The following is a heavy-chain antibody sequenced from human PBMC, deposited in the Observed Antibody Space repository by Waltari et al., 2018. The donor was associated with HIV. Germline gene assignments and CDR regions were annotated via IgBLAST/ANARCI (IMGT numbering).Heavy chain of an antibody. Sequence: QVQLVQSGAEVKKPGSSVKVSCKASGGAFVSHTFNWVRQAPGQGLEWMGRAIPWFGTANYAGKFQGRVTITADKSTTTAYMELNGLRSDDTAVYYCASARETMGVDFDSWGQGTLVTVS. V-gene: IGHV1-69*08. D-gene: IGHD3-10*01. CDR1: GGAFVSHT. J-gene: IGHJ5*01. CDR3: ASARETMGVDFDS. CDR2: AIPWFGTA.